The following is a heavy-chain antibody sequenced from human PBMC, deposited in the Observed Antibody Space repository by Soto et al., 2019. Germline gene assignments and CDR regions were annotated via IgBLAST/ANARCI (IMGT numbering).Heavy chain of an antibody. D-gene: IGHD3-10*01. J-gene: IGHJ6*02. CDR1: GFTFSSYG. Sequence: LRLSCAASGFTFSSYGMHWVRQAPGKGLEWVAVISYDGNNKYYSDSVKGRFTISRDNSKNTLYLQMSRLRAEDTAVYYCAKTDRKLPLWFTIGDVWGQGTTVTVSS. V-gene: IGHV3-30*18. CDR3: AKTDRKLPLWFTIGDV. CDR2: ISYDGNNK.